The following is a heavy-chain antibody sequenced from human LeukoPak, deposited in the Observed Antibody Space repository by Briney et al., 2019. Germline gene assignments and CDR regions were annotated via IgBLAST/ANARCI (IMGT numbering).Heavy chain of an antibody. CDR1: GYTFTSYG. D-gene: IGHD2-2*01. CDR2: ISAYNGNT. CDR3: ARDLPIVVPAAINLDDAFDI. Sequence: ASVTVSCKASGYTFTSYGISWVRQAPGQRVEWMGWISAYNGNTNYVQKLQGRVTMTTDTSTSTAYMELRSLRSDDTAVYYCARDLPIVVPAAINLDDAFDIWGQGTMVTVSS. J-gene: IGHJ3*02. V-gene: IGHV1-18*01.